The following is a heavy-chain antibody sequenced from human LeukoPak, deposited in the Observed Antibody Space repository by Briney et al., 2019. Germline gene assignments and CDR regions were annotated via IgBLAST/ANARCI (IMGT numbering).Heavy chain of an antibody. CDR3: ATYGYSSSSYWGFDY. Sequence: SETLSLTCTVSGGSISSSSYYWAWIRQPPGKGMEWIGSIHYTGSTYYNPSLKSRVSVFVDTSKNQFSLKLTSVTAADSAVYYCATYGYSSSSYWGFDYWGQGTLVTVSS. J-gene: IGHJ4*02. D-gene: IGHD6-13*01. CDR2: IHYTGST. V-gene: IGHV4-39*01. CDR1: GGSISSSSYY.